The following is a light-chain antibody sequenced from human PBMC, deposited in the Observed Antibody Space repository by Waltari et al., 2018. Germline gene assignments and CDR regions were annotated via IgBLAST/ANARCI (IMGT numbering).Light chain of an antibody. Sequence: QAVVTQEPSLTVSPGGTVTLTFGSSTGAVTSGHFPYWFQQKPGQAPRTVIYDTTNRHSWTPARFSGSFLGGKAALTLSGAQPEDEAEYYCLLFYSGARVFGGGTKLTVL. CDR3: LLFYSGARV. CDR2: DTT. J-gene: IGLJ3*02. CDR1: TGAVTSGHF. V-gene: IGLV7-46*01.